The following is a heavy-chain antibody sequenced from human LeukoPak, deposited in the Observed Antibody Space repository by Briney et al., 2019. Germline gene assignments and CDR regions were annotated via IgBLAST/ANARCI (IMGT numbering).Heavy chain of an antibody. CDR2: IHHSGST. CDR1: GYSISSAYY. V-gene: IGHV4-38-2*02. D-gene: IGHD5-18*01. Sequence: SETLSLTCTVSGYSISSAYYWGWIRQPPGKGLEWIGTIHHSGSTYYNPSLKSRATISIDTSKNQFSLKLSSVTAADTAVYYCARDDVDTANFDYWGQGTLVTVSS. CDR3: ARDDVDTANFDY. J-gene: IGHJ4*02.